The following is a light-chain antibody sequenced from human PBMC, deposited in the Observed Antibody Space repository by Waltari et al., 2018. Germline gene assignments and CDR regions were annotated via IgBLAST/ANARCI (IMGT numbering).Light chain of an antibody. CDR1: SGSLANTAS. CDR3: LLYMGSGIWV. V-gene: IGLV8-61*01. J-gene: IGLJ3*02. Sequence: VVTQAPSLSVSPGGTVPLTCAFNSGSLANTASASWYQQTPGQAPRTLVYKTNTRSSGVPDRFSGSSLGNKAALTITGAQADDESDYYCLLYMGSGIWVFGGGTKLTVL. CDR2: KTN.